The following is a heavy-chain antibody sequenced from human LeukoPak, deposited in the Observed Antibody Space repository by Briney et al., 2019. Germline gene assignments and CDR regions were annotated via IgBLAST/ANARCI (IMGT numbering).Heavy chain of an antibody. CDR1: GYTFTSYG. J-gene: IGHJ4*02. V-gene: IGHV1-18*01. CDR2: ISAYNGNT. CDR3: ARDSAEWELRFGYFDY. Sequence: ASVEVSCKASGYTFTSYGISWVRQAPGQGLEWMGWISAYNGNTNYAQKLQGRVTMTTDTSTSTAYVELRSLRSDDTAVYYCARDSAEWELRFGYFDYWGQGTLVTVSS. D-gene: IGHD1-26*01.